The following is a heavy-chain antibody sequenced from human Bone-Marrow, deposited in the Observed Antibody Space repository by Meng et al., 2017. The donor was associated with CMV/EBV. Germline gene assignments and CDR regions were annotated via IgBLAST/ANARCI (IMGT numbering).Heavy chain of an antibody. CDR1: GGTFNYYA. J-gene: IGHJ4*02. D-gene: IGHD6-6*01. CDR3: ARDQTDSTSSKDY. V-gene: IGHV1-69*10. Sequence: SVKVSCKASGGTFNYYAINWVRQAPGQGLEWMGGIIPILDIVNYAQKFQGRVTITADTSRGTAYMELNSLRSEDTAVYYCARDQTDSTSSKDYWGQGTLVTVPS. CDR2: IIPILDIV.